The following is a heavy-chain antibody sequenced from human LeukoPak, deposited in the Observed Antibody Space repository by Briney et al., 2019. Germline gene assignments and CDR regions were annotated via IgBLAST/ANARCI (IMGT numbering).Heavy chain of an antibody. CDR2: VDSSGANT. D-gene: IGHD3-10*01. CDR1: GFTLSSYG. J-gene: IGHJ6*02. V-gene: IGHV3-NL1*01. Sequence: GGSLRLSCAASGFTLSSYGMHWVRQAPGKGLEWVSGVDSSGANTYYADSVKGRFTISRDNSRNTLYLQMNSLRAEDTAVYYCAKGTGSYYYYGMDVWGRGTTVTVSS. CDR3: AKGTGSYYYYGMDV.